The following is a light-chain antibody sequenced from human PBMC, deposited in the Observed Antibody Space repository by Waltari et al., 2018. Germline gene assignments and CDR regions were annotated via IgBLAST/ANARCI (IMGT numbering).Light chain of an antibody. V-gene: IGKV3-20*01. CDR3: QHYLKLPVT. CDR1: QSVSRA. CDR2: GSS. J-gene: IGKJ1*01. Sequence: EIVLTQSPGTLSLSLGERATVSCRASQSVSRALAWYQQKPGQAPRPLIYGSSTRATGIPDSFSGSGSGTDFSLTISRLEPDDFAVYYCQHYLKLPVTFGQGTTVEI.